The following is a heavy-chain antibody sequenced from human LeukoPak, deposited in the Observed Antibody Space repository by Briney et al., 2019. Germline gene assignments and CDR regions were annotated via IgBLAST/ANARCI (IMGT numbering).Heavy chain of an antibody. J-gene: IGHJ6*03. CDR2: MNPNSGNT. V-gene: IGHV1-8*01. Sequence: ASVKVSCKASGYTFTSYDINWVRQATGQGLEWMGWMNPNSGNTGYAQKFQGRVTMTRNTSISTAYMELSSLRSEDTAVYYCARARLAAAGYYYYYYYMDVWGKGTTVTISS. D-gene: IGHD6-13*01. CDR1: GYTFTSYD. CDR3: ARARLAAAGYYYYYYYMDV.